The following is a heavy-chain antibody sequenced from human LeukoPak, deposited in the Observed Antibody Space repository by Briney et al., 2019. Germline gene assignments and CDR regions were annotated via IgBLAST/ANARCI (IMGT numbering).Heavy chain of an antibody. D-gene: IGHD4-17*01. J-gene: IGHJ4*02. CDR3: ARNYGDYVYYFDY. Sequence: ASVKVSCKASGGTFSSYAISWVQQAPGQGLEWMGGIIPIFGTANYAQKFQGRVTITTDESTSTAYMELSSLRSEDTAVYYCARNYGDYVYYFDYWGQGTLVTVSS. CDR2: IIPIFGTA. V-gene: IGHV1-69*05. CDR1: GGTFSSYA.